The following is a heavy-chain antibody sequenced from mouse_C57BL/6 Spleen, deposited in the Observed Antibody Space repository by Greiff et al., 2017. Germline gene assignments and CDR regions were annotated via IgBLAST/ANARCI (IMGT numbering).Heavy chain of an antibody. CDR3: ARGIATPRYFDV. Sequence: EVQLQQSGPVLVKPGASVKMSCKASGYTFTDYYMNWVKQSHGKSLEWIGVINPYNGGTSYNQKFKGKATLTVDKSSSPAYMELNSLTSEDSAVYYCARGIATPRYFDVWGTGTTVTVSS. CDR1: GYTFTDYY. CDR2: INPYNGGT. V-gene: IGHV1-19*01. J-gene: IGHJ1*03.